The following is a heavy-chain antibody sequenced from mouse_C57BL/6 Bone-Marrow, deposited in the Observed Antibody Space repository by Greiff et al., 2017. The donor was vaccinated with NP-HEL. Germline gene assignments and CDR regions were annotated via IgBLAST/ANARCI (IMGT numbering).Heavy chain of an antibody. J-gene: IGHJ2*01. D-gene: IGHD1-1*01. CDR1: GFSFNTYA. V-gene: IGHV10-1*01. CDR2: LRSKSNNYAT. CDR3: GRDVSSPYYFDY. Sequence: EVKVEESGGGLVQPKGSLKLSCAASGFSFNTYAMNWVRQAPGQGLEWVARLRSKSNNYATYSADSVKARFTISRDDSESTLYLQRNNLKAEDTAMYYGGRDVSSPYYFDYWGQGTTLTVSS.